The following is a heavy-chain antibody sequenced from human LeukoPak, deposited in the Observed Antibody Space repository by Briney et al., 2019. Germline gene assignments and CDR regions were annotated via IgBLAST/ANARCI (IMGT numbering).Heavy chain of an antibody. D-gene: IGHD3-22*01. Sequence: PSETLSLTCTVSGGSISSYYWSWIRQPPGKGLEWIGYIYYSGSTNYNPSLKSRVTISVDTSKNQFSLKLSSVTAADTAVYYCAKVYYYDSSGYFLVDYYYYYGMDVWGQGTTVTVSS. V-gene: IGHV4-59*01. CDR2: IYYSGST. CDR1: GGSISSYY. J-gene: IGHJ6*02. CDR3: AKVYYYDSSGYFLVDYYYYYGMDV.